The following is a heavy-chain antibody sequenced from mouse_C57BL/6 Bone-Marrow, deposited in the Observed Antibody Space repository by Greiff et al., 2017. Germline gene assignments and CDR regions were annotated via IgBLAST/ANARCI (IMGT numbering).Heavy chain of an antibody. J-gene: IGHJ3*01. CDR1: GYTFPSYW. D-gene: IGHD1-1*01. CDR2: IYPGNSDT. V-gene: IGHV1-5*01. Sequence: EVKLQESGTVLARPGASVKMSCKTSGYTFPSYWMPWVKQRPGQGLEWIGAIYPGNSDTSYNQKFKGKAKVTAVTSASPAYMYLSSRTIEDSAVYDCTTLYYYGSSSWCADWGQGTLVTVSA. CDR3: TTLYYYGSSSWCAD.